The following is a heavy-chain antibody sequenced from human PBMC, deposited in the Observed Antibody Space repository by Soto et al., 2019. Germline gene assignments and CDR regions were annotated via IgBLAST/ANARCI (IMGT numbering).Heavy chain of an antibody. D-gene: IGHD5-12*01. CDR3: ASELSEYSAYDLDYYYYGMDV. Sequence: QVQLVQSGAEVKKPGASVKVSCKASGYTFTSYDINWVRQATGQGLEWMGWMNPNSGNTGYAQKFQGRVTMTRNTSISTAYMELSGLRSEDTAVYYCASELSEYSAYDLDYYYYGMDVWGQGTTVTVSS. CDR2: MNPNSGNT. J-gene: IGHJ6*02. CDR1: GYTFTSYD. V-gene: IGHV1-8*01.